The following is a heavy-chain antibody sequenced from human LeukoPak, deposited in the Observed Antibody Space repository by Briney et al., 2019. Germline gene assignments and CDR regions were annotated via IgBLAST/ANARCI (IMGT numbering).Heavy chain of an antibody. CDR3: AKPFRYSGDDFTY. CDR1: GFTFSSYA. V-gene: IGHV3-23*01. CDR2: ISGSGGST. J-gene: IGHJ4*02. Sequence: AGGSLRLSCAASGFTFSSYAMSWVRQAPGKGLEWVSVISGSGGSTYYADSVKGRFTISRDNSKNTLYLQMNSLRAEDTAVYYCAKPFRYSGDDFTYWGQGTQVTVSS. D-gene: IGHD5-12*01.